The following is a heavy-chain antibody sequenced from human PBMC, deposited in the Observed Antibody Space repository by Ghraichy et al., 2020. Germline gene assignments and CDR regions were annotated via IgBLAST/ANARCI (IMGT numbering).Heavy chain of an antibody. CDR2: MYHSGSA. CDR3: ARDDLGDAYNSRFDY. J-gene: IGHJ4*02. CDR1: GYSISTDYY. V-gene: IGHV4-38-2*02. Sequence: SQTLSLTCAVSGYSISTDYYWGWIRQPPGKGLEWIGSMYHSGSAYYNPSLKSRVSISIDTSKNQFSLKLSLVTAADTAVYYCARDDLGDAYNSRFDYWGQGILVTVSS. D-gene: IGHD5-24*01.